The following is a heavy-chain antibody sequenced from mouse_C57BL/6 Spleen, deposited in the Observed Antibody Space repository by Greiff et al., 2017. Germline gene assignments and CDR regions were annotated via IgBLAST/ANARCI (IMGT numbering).Heavy chain of an antibody. Sequence: DVQLQESGEGLVKPGGSLKLSCAASGFTFSSYAMSWVRQTPEKRLEWVAYISSGGDYIYYADTVKGRFTISRDNARNTLYLQMSSLKSEDTAMYYCTREGKVRGALDYWGQGTSVTVSS. D-gene: IGHD1-3*01. J-gene: IGHJ4*01. CDR1: GFTFSSYA. V-gene: IGHV5-9-1*02. CDR2: ISSGGDYI. CDR3: TREGKVRGALDY.